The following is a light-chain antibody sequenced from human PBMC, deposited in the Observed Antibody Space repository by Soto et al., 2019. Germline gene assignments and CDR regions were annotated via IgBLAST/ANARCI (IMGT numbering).Light chain of an antibody. CDR1: QSVGSY. V-gene: IGKV3-11*01. CDR3: QQRGSWPPYT. J-gene: IGKJ2*01. CDR2: DAS. Sequence: EIVLTQSPATLSLSPGDTATLSCRASQSVGSYLAWFQQKPGQAPRLLIYDASNRATGIPARFSGGGSGTDFALTISSLEPEDFAVYYCQQRGSWPPYTFGQGTRLEIK.